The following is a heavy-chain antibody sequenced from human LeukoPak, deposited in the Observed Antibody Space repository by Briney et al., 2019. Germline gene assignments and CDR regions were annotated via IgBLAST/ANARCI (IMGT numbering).Heavy chain of an antibody. Sequence: GGSLRLSCAASGFTFSSYSMNWVRQAPGKGLEWVSSISSSSSYIYYADSVKGRFTISRDNAKNSLYLQMNSLRAEDTAVYYCARSKGRYSNYVSATPKDYWGQGTLVTVSS. CDR2: ISSSSSYI. D-gene: IGHD4-4*01. CDR3: ARSKGRYSNYVSATPKDY. V-gene: IGHV3-21*01. J-gene: IGHJ4*02. CDR1: GFTFSSYS.